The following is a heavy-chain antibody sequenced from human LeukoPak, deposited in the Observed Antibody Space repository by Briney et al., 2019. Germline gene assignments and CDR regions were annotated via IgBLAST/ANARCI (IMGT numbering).Heavy chain of an antibody. D-gene: IGHD4-17*01. CDR3: AREPVTGSVY. CDR1: GFTFSSYW. V-gene: IGHV3-21*01. Sequence: GGSLRLSCAASGFTFSSYWMSWVRQAPGKGLEWVSAISSSSSYIYYVDSVKGRFTISRDNAKNSLYLQMNSLRAEDTAVYYCAREPVTGSVYWGQGTLVTVSS. J-gene: IGHJ4*02. CDR2: ISSSSSYI.